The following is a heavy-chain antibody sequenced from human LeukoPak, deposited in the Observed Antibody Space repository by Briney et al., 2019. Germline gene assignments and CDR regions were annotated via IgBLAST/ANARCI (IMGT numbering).Heavy chain of an antibody. J-gene: IGHJ4*02. CDR2: IYYSGST. D-gene: IGHD2-2*01. V-gene: IGHV4-59*08. CDR3: ARHRPHIVVVPAANPDFDY. Sequence: SETLSLTCTVSGGSISSYYWSWIRQPPGKGLEWIGYIYYSGSTNYNPSLKSRVTISVDTSRNQFSLKLSSVTAADTAVYYCARHRPHIVVVPAANPDFDYWGQGTLVTVSS. CDR1: GGSISSYY.